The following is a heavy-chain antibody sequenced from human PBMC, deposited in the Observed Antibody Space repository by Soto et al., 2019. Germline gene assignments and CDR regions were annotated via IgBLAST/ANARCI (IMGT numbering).Heavy chain of an antibody. V-gene: IGHV3-33*01. CDR2: IWYDGSNK. CDR3: ARRSLFLDKTKVIDS. J-gene: IGHJ5*01. D-gene: IGHD3-3*01. CDR1: GFTFSSYG. Sequence: QVQLVESGGGVVQPGRSLRLSCAASGFTFSSYGMHWVRQAPGKGLAWVAVIWYDGSNKYYADSVKGRFTIYRDNSKNPLYLQMNSLRVEDTAVYYCARRSLFLDKTKVIDSWGQGTLVTVSS.